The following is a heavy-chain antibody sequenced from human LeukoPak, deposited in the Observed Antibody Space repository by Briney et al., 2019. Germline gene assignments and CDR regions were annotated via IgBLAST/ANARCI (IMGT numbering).Heavy chain of an antibody. CDR1: GFTFSGSV. V-gene: IGHV3-73*01. Sequence: GESLRLSCAASGFTFSGSVMHWVRQASGKGLEWVGRITSKPNSYATVYAASVKGRFTISSDESKNTAYLQMNSLKTEDTAVYYCTSGSGWYSPDYWGQGTLVTVSS. CDR2: ITSKPNSYAT. CDR3: TSGSGWYSPDY. D-gene: IGHD6-19*01. J-gene: IGHJ4*02.